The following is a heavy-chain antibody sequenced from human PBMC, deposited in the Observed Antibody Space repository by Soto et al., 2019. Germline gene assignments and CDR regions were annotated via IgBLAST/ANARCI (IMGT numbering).Heavy chain of an antibody. V-gene: IGHV1-69*01. CDR3: ARDSSSWYGVRYFDY. CDR2: IIPIFGTA. D-gene: IGHD6-13*01. CDR1: GGTFSSYA. Sequence: QVQLVQSGAEVKKPGSSVKVSCKASGGTFSSYAISWVRQAPGQGLEWMGGIIPIFGTANYAQKFQGRVTITADESTIRAYMELSSLRSEDTAVYYCARDSSSWYGVRYFDYWGQGTLVTVSS. J-gene: IGHJ4*02.